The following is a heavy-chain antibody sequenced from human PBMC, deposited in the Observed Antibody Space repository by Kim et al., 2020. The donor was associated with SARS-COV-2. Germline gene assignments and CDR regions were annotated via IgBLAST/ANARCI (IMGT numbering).Heavy chain of an antibody. J-gene: IGHJ3*02. CDR2: ISGSGGST. Sequence: GGSLRLSCAASGFTFSSYAMSWVRQAPEKGLEWVSAISGSGGSTYYADSVKGRFTISRDNSKNTLYLQMNSLRAEDTAVYYCAKDRLGYCSGGSCYPEFAFDIWGQGTMVTVSS. V-gene: IGHV3-23*01. CDR3: AKDRLGYCSGGSCYPEFAFDI. CDR1: GFTFSSYA. D-gene: IGHD2-15*01.